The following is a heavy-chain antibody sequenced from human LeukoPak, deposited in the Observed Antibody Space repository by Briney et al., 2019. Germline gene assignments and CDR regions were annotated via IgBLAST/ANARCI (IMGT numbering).Heavy chain of an antibody. Sequence: SETLSLTCAVSGGSISSSNWWSGVRPPPGKGLEWIGEIYHSGSTNYNPSLKSRVTISVDKSKNQFPLKLSSVTAADTAVYYCASSITMVRGVIDYWGQGTLVTVSS. V-gene: IGHV4-4*02. D-gene: IGHD3-10*01. J-gene: IGHJ4*02. CDR1: GGSISSSNW. CDR3: ASSITMVRGVIDY. CDR2: IYHSGST.